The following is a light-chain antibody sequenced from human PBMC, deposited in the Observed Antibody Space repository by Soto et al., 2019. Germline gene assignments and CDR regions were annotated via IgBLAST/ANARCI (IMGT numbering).Light chain of an antibody. CDR1: QGISRS. V-gene: IGKV1D-12*01. CDR3: QQADICPIT. Sequence: DIQLPRCPSCLSASVGDIVTVSCQASQGISRSLAWYQQKPGKAPKLLIYAASSLQSGVPSRFSGSGFGTDFTLTISSLQPEDSAIYYRQQADICPITFGQGARLENK. J-gene: IGKJ5*01. CDR2: AAS.